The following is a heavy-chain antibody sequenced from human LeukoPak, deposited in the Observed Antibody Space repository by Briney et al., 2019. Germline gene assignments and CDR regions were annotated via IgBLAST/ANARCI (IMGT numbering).Heavy chain of an antibody. D-gene: IGHD3-9*01. J-gene: IGHJ3*02. CDR3: AGGTKYYDILTGYYNGDAFDI. CDR2: IYSGGNT. Sequence: PGGSLRLSCAASGFTVSSNYMSWVRQAPGKGLEWVSDIYSGGNTYYADSVKGRFTISRGNSKDTLYLQMNSLRAEDTAVYYCAGGTKYYDILTGYYNGDAFDIWGQGTMVTVSS. CDR1: GFTVSSNY. V-gene: IGHV3-53*01.